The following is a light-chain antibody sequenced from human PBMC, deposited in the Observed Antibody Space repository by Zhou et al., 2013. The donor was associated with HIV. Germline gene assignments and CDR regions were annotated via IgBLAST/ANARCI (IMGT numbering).Light chain of an antibody. Sequence: DIQMTQSPSSLSASVGDRVTITCHASQDISNYLNWYQQKPGKAPKLLIYDASNLETGVPSRFSGSGSGTEFTLTISSLQPDDFATYYCQQYNSYSWTFGQGTKVEIK. CDR3: QQYNSYSWT. J-gene: IGKJ1*01. CDR2: DAS. CDR1: QDISNY. V-gene: IGKV1-33*01.